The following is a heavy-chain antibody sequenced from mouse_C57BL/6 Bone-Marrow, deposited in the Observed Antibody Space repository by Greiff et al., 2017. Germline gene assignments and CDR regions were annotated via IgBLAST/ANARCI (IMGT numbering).Heavy chain of an antibody. J-gene: IGHJ1*03. D-gene: IGHD2-3*01. CDR2: INPSTGGT. CDR3: ARDGRYFDV. CDR1: GYSFTGYY. Sequence: VQLQQSGPELVKPGASVKISCKASGYSFTGYYMNWVKQSPEKSLEWIGEINPSTGGTTYNQKFKAKATLTVDKSSSTAYMQLKSLTSEDSAVYYCARDGRYFDVWGTGTTVTVSS. V-gene: IGHV1-42*01.